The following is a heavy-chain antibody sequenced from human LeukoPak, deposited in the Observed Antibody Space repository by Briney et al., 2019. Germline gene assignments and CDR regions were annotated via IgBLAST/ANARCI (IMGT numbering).Heavy chain of an antibody. V-gene: IGHV5-51*01. D-gene: IGHD1-26*01. CDR1: GYSFPNYW. Sequence: PGESLKISCKGSGYSFPNYWIAWVRQMPGKGLEWMGIIYPGDSDTRYSPSFQGQVTLSADKSISTAYLQWSSLKASDTAMYYCARHGSTVEPGDSWGQGTLVTVSS. CDR3: ARHGSTVEPGDS. J-gene: IGHJ4*02. CDR2: IYPGDSDT.